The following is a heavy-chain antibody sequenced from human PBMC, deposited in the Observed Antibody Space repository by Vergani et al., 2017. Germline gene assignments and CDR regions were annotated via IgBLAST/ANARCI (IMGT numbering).Heavy chain of an antibody. CDR3: ARARGALGYCSSTSCYDWFDP. CDR1: GFNFSTYS. D-gene: IGHD2-2*01. Sequence: QLVESGGGLVQPGGSLRLSCAASGFNFSTYSMNWVRQAPGKGLEWVSDISRSGSAIYFADSVKGRFTISRDNAKNSLYLQMNSLRAEDTAVYYCARARGALGYCSSTSCYDWFDPWGQGTLVTVSS. J-gene: IGHJ5*02. V-gene: IGHV3-48*04. CDR2: ISRSGSAI.